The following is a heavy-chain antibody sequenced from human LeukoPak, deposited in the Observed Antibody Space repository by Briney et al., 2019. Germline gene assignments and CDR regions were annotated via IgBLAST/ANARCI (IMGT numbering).Heavy chain of an antibody. J-gene: IGHJ4*02. Sequence: RGSLRLSCATSGITFNNAWMSWVRQAPGKGLEWVGRIKSKADGGTIDYAAPVKGRFTILRDDSRVMLYLQLNSLKIEDTAVYYCTTDRGIGVRPVFDSWGQGTLVTVSS. CDR2: IKSKADGGTI. D-gene: IGHD6-6*01. V-gene: IGHV3-15*01. CDR3: TTDRGIGVRPVFDS. CDR1: GITFNNAW.